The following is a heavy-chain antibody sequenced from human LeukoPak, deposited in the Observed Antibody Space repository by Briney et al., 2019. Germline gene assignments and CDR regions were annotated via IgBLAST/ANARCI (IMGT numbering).Heavy chain of an antibody. V-gene: IGHV3-9*01. D-gene: IGHD2-15*01. CDR2: ISWNSGSI. CDR3: ARGYCSGGSCNWFDP. Sequence: AGGSLRLSCAASGFTFDDYAMHWVRQAPGKGLEWVSGISWNSGSIGYADSVKGRFTISRDNAKNSLYLQMNSLRAEDTAVYYCARGYCSGGSCNWFDPWGQGTLVTVSS. J-gene: IGHJ5*02. CDR1: GFTFDDYA.